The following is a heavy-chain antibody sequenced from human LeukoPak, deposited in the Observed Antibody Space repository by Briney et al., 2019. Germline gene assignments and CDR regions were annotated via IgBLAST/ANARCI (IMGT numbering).Heavy chain of an antibody. D-gene: IGHD2-2*01. J-gene: IGHJ4*02. CDR1: GFTFTDYA. CDR2: ITTTVGDT. V-gene: IGHV3-23*01. Sequence: GGSLRLSCVASGFTFTDYAMTWVRQPPGRRLEWVSTITTTVGDTHYADSVKGRFTVSRDDSKGTLFLQMNSLRAEDTGVYYCAKNQPRGYWGQGTLVTVSS. CDR3: AKNQPRGY.